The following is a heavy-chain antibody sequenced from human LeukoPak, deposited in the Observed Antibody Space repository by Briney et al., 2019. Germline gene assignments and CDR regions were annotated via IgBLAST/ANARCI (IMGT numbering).Heavy chain of an antibody. CDR3: ARQRNYGHFDY. V-gene: IGHV4-39*01. CDR1: GGSFSGYY. D-gene: IGHD1-7*01. Sequence: PSETLSLTCAVYGGSFSGYYWGWIRQPPGKGLEWIGTIYYSGSTYYSPSLKSRVTISVDTSKNQFSLELRSVTAADTAVYYCARQRNYGHFDYWGQGTLVTVSS. CDR2: IYYSGST. J-gene: IGHJ4*02.